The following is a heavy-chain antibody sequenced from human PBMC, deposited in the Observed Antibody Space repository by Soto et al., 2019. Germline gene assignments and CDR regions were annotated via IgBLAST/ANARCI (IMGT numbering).Heavy chain of an antibody. J-gene: IGHJ4*02. V-gene: IGHV1-18*01. D-gene: IGHD2-15*01. CDR1: GYTFINYG. CDR3: ARDRGRSCSGGTCPFDY. CDR2: ISGYDGNT. Sequence: ASVKVSCKPSGYTFINYGITWVRQAPGQGLEWMGWISGYDGNTNYAPKLQGRVTMTRDTSTSTVYMELRSLRSDDTAVYYCARDRGRSCSGGTCPFDYWRQGTLGTVPQ.